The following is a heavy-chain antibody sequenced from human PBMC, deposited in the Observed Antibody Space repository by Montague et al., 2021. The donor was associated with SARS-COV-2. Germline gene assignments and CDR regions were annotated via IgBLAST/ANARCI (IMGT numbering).Heavy chain of an antibody. Sequence: SETLSLTCTVSGGSINSSSYYWGWIRQPPGKGLEWIGGIYYSGSTYYNPSLKSRVTISVDTSKNQFSLKLSSVTAADTAVYYCARRVTGTTVHYYYYGMDVWGQGTTVTVSS. CDR2: IYYSGST. D-gene: IGHD1-20*01. V-gene: IGHV4-39*01. CDR3: ARRVTGTTVHYYYYGMDV. J-gene: IGHJ6*02. CDR1: GGSINSSSYY.